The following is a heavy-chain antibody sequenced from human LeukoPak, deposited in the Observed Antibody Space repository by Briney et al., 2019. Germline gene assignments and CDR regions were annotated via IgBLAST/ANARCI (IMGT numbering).Heavy chain of an antibody. CDR1: GFTFSTYA. CDR3: ANGPVGGSRRQTPTY. V-gene: IGHV3-30*18. CDR2: ISYDGSNK. J-gene: IGHJ4*02. Sequence: GGSLRLSCAASGFTFSTYAMHWVRQAPGKGLEWVAVISYDGSNKYYADSVKGRFTISRDNSKNTLYLQVDSLRGEDTAVYYCANGPVGGSRRQTPTYWGQGTLVTVSS. D-gene: IGHD5-12*01.